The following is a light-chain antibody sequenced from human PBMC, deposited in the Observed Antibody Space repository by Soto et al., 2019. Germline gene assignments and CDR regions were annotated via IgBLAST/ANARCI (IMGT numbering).Light chain of an antibody. CDR2: AAS. CDR3: QQRSDWPIT. J-gene: IGKJ5*01. V-gene: IGKV3-11*01. CDR1: QSVSSY. Sequence: EIVLTQSPATLSLSPGERATLSYRASQSVSSYLAWYQQKPGQAPRLLIYAASNRATGIPARFSGSGSGTDFTLTISSLEPEDFAVYYCQQRSDWPITFGQGTRLEIK.